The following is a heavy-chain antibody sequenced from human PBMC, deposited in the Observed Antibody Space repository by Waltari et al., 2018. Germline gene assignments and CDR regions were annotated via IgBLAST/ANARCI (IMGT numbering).Heavy chain of an antibody. J-gene: IGHJ6*03. V-gene: IGHV4-59*01. D-gene: IGHD3-3*01. CDR2: IYYSVRT. Sequence: QVQLQESGPGLVKPSETLSLTCTVSGGSIGSYYWSWIRPPPGKGLEWIGYIYYSVRTNYNPSLKSRVTISVDTSKNQFSLKLSSVTAADTAVYYCARAQNPKYYDFWSGYPTMDVWGKGTTVTVSS. CDR1: GGSIGSYY. CDR3: ARAQNPKYYDFWSGYPTMDV.